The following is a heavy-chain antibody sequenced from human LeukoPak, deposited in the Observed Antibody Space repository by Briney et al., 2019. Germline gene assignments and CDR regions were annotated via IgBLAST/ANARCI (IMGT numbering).Heavy chain of an antibody. V-gene: IGHV4-34*01. CDR2: INHSGST. Sequence: SETPSLTCAVYGGSFSGYYWSWIRQPPGKGLEWIGEINHSGSTNYNPSLKSRVTISVDTSKNQFSLKLSSVTAADTAVYYCTRGENSGGTDYWGQGTLVTVSS. D-gene: IGHD2-15*01. CDR1: GGSFSGYY. J-gene: IGHJ4*02. CDR3: TRGENSGGTDY.